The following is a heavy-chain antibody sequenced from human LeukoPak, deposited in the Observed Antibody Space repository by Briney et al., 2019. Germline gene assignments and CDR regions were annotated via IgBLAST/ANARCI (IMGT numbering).Heavy chain of an antibody. V-gene: IGHV3-33*01. Sequence: GRSLRLSRAASGFTFSSYGMCGVRHAPAKGLECVAVIWFYASNKYYADSAKGRYTISRDNSKNTLYREMNSLRGEDTAVYYCARSVGATTDWFDPWGQGTQVIVSS. D-gene: IGHD1-26*01. CDR2: IWFYASNK. CDR1: GFTFSSYG. J-gene: IGHJ5*02. CDR3: ARSVGATTDWFDP.